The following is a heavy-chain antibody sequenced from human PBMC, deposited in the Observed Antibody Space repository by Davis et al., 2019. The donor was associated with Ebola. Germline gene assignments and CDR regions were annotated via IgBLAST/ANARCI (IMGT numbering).Heavy chain of an antibody. CDR3: VRAVFHEVLDL. CDR2: IGRRGANI. CDR1: GFTFSDFE. D-gene: IGHD3-3*01. Sequence: GESLKISCVVSGFTFSDFEMNWLRQAPGKGLEWVSYIGRRGANINYADSVKGRFTISRDNAKNSLYLQMNSLTTDDTAVYYCVRAVFHEVLDLWGQGTPVTVSS. J-gene: IGHJ5*02. V-gene: IGHV3-48*03.